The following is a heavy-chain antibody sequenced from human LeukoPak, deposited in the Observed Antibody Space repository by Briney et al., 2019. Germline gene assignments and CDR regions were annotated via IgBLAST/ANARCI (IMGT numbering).Heavy chain of an antibody. Sequence: SETLSLTCTVSGASISSYYWSWIRQPPGKGLEWIGYIYYSGSTNYNPSLKSRVTISVGTSKNQFSLKLSSVTAADTAVYCCARGYYYDSSGYFPDLYYYYGMDVWGQGTTVTVSS. J-gene: IGHJ6*02. CDR3: ARGYYYDSSGYFPDLYYYYGMDV. V-gene: IGHV4-59*08. CDR1: GASISSYY. CDR2: IYYSGST. D-gene: IGHD3-22*01.